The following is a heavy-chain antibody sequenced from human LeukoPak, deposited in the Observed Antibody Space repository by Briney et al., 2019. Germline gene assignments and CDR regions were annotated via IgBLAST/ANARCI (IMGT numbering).Heavy chain of an antibody. CDR2: ISGSGDST. Sequence: GGSLRLSCAASGFTFSTYAVNWVRQAPGKGLEWVSTISGSGDSTYYADSVKGRFTISRDNSKNTLYLQMNSLRAEDTAVYYCAKASNPYCSSTSCYVFDYWGQGTLVTVSS. CDR3: AKASNPYCSSTSCYVFDY. J-gene: IGHJ4*02. CDR1: GFTFSTYA. D-gene: IGHD2-2*01. V-gene: IGHV3-23*01.